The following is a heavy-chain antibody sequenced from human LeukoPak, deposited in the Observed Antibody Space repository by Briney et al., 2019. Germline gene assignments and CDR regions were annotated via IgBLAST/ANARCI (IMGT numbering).Heavy chain of an antibody. V-gene: IGHV4-59*11. Sequence: SETLSLTCTVSGGSIVSHYWSWIRQPPGKGLEWIGYMYFSGTTNYNPSLKSRLTISVDTSKNQFSLKLNSVTAADTAVYHCARGQYSSGFHFYYMDVWGKGTTVTVSS. D-gene: IGHD5-18*01. CDR2: MYFSGTT. J-gene: IGHJ6*03. CDR1: GGSIVSHY. CDR3: ARGQYSSGFHFYYMDV.